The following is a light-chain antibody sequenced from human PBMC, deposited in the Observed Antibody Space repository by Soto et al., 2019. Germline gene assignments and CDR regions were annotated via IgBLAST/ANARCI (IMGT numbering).Light chain of an antibody. CDR2: DVN. J-gene: IGLJ2*01. V-gene: IGLV2-14*01. CDR3: CSYTRRTTLII. CDR1: SSDIGPYNY. Sequence: QSALTQPASVSGSPGQSITISCTGGSSDIGPYNYVTWYQQHPGKAPKLIIYDVNNRPSGVSNRFSGSKSGNTASLTISGLQAEDEADYYCCSYTRRTTLIIFGGGTKLTVL.